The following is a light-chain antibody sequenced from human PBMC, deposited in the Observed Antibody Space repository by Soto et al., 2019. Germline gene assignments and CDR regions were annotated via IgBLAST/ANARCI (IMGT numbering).Light chain of an antibody. J-gene: IGLJ1*01. CDR2: DVS. CDR1: SSDVGGYNY. CDR3: SSYTSSITYV. V-gene: IGLV2-14*01. Sequence: QSALTQPASVSGSPGQSFTISCTGTSSDVGGYNYVSWYQQYPGKAPKLMIYDVSNRPSGVSNRFSGSKSGNTASLTISGLQAEDEADYYCSSYTSSITYVFGPGTKVTDL.